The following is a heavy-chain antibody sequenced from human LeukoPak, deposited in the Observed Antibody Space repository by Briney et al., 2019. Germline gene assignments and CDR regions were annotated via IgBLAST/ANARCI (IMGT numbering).Heavy chain of an antibody. CDR3: ARGPDDYGEPSGMDV. V-gene: IGHV1-2*02. Sequence: ASVKVSCKASGYTFTGYYMHWVRQAPGQGLEWMGWINPNSGGTNYAQKFQGRVTMTRDTSISTAYMELSRLRSDATAVYYCARGPDDYGEPSGMDVWGQGTTVTVSS. D-gene: IGHD4-17*01. J-gene: IGHJ6*02. CDR2: INPNSGGT. CDR1: GYTFTGYY.